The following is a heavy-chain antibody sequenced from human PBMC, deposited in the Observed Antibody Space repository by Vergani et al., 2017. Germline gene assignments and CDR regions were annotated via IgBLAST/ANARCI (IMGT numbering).Heavy chain of an antibody. J-gene: IGHJ6*04. D-gene: IGHD6-6*01. Sequence: EVQVVETGGGLVQPGGSLRLSCAASGFTVSSNYMSWVRQAPGKGLEWVSVIYSGGSTYYADSVKGRFIISRDNSKNTLYLQMNSLRAEDTAVYYCARALIIAARRMDVWGKGTTVTVSS. V-gene: IGHV3-66*01. CDR1: GFTVSSNY. CDR3: ARALIIAARRMDV. CDR2: IYSGGST.